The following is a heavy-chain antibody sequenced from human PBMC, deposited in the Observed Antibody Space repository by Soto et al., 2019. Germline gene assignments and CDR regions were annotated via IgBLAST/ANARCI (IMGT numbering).Heavy chain of an antibody. Sequence: QVQLQESGPGLVKPSETLSLICTVSGASLRSGSYYWSWIRQPPGKGLEWIGYISHSGRNNYDPSLKSRLTMSVDTSQNQFSLQLNSVTAADTAVYYCSYGSSFDYWGQGTLVTVSS. J-gene: IGHJ4*02. D-gene: IGHD3-10*01. V-gene: IGHV4-61*01. CDR2: ISHSGRN. CDR1: GASLRSGSYY. CDR3: SYGSSFDY.